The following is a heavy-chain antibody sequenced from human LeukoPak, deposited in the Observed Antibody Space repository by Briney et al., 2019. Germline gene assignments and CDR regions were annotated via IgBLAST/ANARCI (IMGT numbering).Heavy chain of an antibody. CDR1: GGSFSVYY. CDR2: VNHLGRT. V-gene: IGHV4-34*01. J-gene: IGHJ4*02. CDR3: ARGSASGIYPIDY. Sequence: SETLSLTYAVSGGSFSVYYWSWIRQPPGKGLEWIGEVNHLGRTNYNPSLKSRVTMSLDTSKKEVSLKLTSVTAADTAVYYCARGSASGIYPIDYWDQGTLVTVSS. D-gene: IGHD6-19*01.